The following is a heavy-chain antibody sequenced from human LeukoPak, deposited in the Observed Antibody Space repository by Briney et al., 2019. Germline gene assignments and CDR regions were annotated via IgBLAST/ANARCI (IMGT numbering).Heavy chain of an antibody. D-gene: IGHD3-22*01. Sequence: SVKVSCKASGGAFSSYAISWVRQAPGQGLEWMGGIIPIFGTANYAQKFQGRVTITADESTSTAYMELSSLRSEDTAVYYCARGTYYYDSSGYYFADDAFDIWGQGTMVTVSS. V-gene: IGHV1-69*13. CDR3: ARGTYYYDSSGYYFADDAFDI. CDR2: IIPIFGTA. J-gene: IGHJ3*02. CDR1: GGAFSSYA.